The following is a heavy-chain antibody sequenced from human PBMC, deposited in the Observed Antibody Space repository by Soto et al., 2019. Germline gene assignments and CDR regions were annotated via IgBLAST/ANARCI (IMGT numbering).Heavy chain of an antibody. D-gene: IGHD2-2*01. CDR3: TTCWNIVVVPAARCFWFDP. V-gene: IGHV3-15*01. J-gene: IGHJ5*02. CDR2: IKSKTDGGTT. Sequence: PGGSLRLSCAASGFTFSNAWMSWVRQAPGKGLEWVGRIKSKTDGGTTDYAAPVKGRFTISRDDSKNTLYLQMNSLKTEDTAVYYCTTCWNIVVVPAARCFWFDPWGQGTLVTVS. CDR1: GFTFSNAW.